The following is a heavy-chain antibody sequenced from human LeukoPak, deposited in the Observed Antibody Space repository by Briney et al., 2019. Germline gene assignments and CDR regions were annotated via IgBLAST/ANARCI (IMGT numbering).Heavy chain of an antibody. CDR3: GRGGGSYSGD. CDR1: GFTFSSYA. CDR2: ISYDGSNK. D-gene: IGHD1-26*01. J-gene: IGHJ4*02. V-gene: IGHV3-30*04. Sequence: GGSPRLSCAASGFTFSSYAMHWVRQAPGKGLEWVAVISYDGSNKYYADSVKGRFTISRDNSKNTLYLQMNSLRAEDTAVYYCGRGGGSYSGDWGQGTLVTVSS.